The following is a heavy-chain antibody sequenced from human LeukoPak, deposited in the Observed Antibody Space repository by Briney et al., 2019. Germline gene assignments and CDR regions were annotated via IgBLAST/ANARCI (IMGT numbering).Heavy chain of an antibody. J-gene: IGHJ4*02. V-gene: IGHV4-39*07. CDR2: IYYSGST. D-gene: IGHD3-10*01. Sequence: PSETLSLTCTVSGGSISSSSYYWGWIRQPPGKGLEWIGSIYYSGSTYYNPSLKSRVTISVDTSKNQFSLKLSSVTAADTAVYYCARVPQGGSGSYYKSYFDYWGQGTLVTVSS. CDR1: GGSISSSSYY. CDR3: ARVPQGGSGSYYKSYFDY.